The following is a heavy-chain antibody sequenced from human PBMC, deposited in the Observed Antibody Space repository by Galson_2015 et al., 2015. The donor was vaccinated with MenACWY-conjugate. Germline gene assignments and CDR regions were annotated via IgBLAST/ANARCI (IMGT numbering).Heavy chain of an antibody. CDR2: VYPGGSET. CDR3: ARGGFTYGDAFDI. V-gene: IGHV5-51*03. CDR1: GYSFTSYW. J-gene: IGHJ3*02. Sequence: QSGAEVKKPGESLQVSCKGSGYSFTSYWIGWVRQMPGKGLEWMGIVYPGGSETRYSPSFQGQVTISADKSISTAYLQWSSLKASDTAVYYCARGGFTYGDAFDIWGQGTMVTVSS. D-gene: IGHD5-18*01.